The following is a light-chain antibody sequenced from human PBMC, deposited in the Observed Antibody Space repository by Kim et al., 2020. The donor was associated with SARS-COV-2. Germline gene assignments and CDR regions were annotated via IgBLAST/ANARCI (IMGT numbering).Light chain of an antibody. CDR2: EVS. V-gene: IGLV2-8*01. CDR1: SSDVGGYNY. CDR3: SSHAGSNTLV. Sequence: QSALTQPPSASGSPGQSVTISCTGTSSDVGGYNYVSWYQQHPGKAPKLMIYEVSKRPSGVPDRFSGSKSGNTASLTVSGLQAEDEADYYCSSHAGSNTLVFGTGTKVTVL. J-gene: IGLJ1*01.